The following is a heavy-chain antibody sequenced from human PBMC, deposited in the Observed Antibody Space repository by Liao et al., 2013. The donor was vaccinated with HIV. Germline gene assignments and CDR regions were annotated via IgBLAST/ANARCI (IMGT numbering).Heavy chain of an antibody. CDR3: ARTSPTGKIDY. CDR2: IYSSGSA. CDR1: GGSISSYY. D-gene: IGHD1-1*01. V-gene: IGHV4-4*07. J-gene: IGHJ4*02. Sequence: QVQLQESGPGLVKPSETLSLTCTVSGGSISSYYWSWIRQPAGKGLEWIGRIYSSGSANYNPSLKSRVTISVDTSKNQISLKLTSVTAADTAVYYCARTSPTGKIDYWGQGTLVTVSS.